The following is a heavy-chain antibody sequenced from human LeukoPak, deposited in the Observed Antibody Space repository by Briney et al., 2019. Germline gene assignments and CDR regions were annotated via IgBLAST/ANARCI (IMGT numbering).Heavy chain of an antibody. J-gene: IGHJ6*03. CDR2: ISYDGSNK. V-gene: IGHV3-30*18. D-gene: IGHD3-10*01. Sequence: PGGSLRLSCAASGFTFNSYGMHWVRQAPGKGLEWVAVISYDGSNKYYADSVKGRFTISRDNSKNTLYLQMNSLRAEDTAVYYCAKSGVVWFGEFSPKRCYYMDVWGKGTTVTVSS. CDR1: GFTFNSYG. CDR3: AKSGVVWFGEFSPKRCYYMDV.